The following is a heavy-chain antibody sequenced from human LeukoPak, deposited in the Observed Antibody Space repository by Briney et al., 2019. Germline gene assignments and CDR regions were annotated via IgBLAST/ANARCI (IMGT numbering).Heavy chain of an antibody. Sequence: TGGSLRLSCAASGFTFSNYAMSWVRQAPGKGLEWVSGISGSGGSTYYADSVKGRFTISRDNSKNTLYLQMNSLRAEDTAVYYCAKDLEEWELKTPFDYWGQGTLVTVSS. CDR2: ISGSGGST. CDR3: AKDLEEWELKTPFDY. D-gene: IGHD1-26*01. CDR1: GFTFSNYA. V-gene: IGHV3-23*01. J-gene: IGHJ4*02.